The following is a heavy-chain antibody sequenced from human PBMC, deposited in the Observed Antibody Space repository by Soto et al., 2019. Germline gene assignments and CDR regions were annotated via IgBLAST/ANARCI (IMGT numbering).Heavy chain of an antibody. Sequence: GGSLRLSCAASGFTFSSYAMHWVRQAPGKGLEWVAVISYDGSNKYYADSVKGRFTISRDNSKNTLYLQMNSLRAEDTAVYYCARSAYSGYVDHWGQGTLVTVSS. V-gene: IGHV3-30-3*01. CDR1: GFTFSSYA. CDR2: ISYDGSNK. D-gene: IGHD5-12*01. J-gene: IGHJ5*02. CDR3: ARSAYSGYVDH.